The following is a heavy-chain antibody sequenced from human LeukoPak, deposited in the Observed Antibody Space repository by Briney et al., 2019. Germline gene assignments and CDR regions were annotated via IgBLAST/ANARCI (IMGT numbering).Heavy chain of an antibody. D-gene: IGHD3-10*01. J-gene: IGHJ2*01. Sequence: GGSLRLSCAASGFTFSSYGMHWVRQAPGKGLEWVSAISGSGGSTYCADSVKGRFTISRDNSKNTLYLQMNSLRAEDTAVYYCAKGLVRGVWYFDLWGRGTLVTVSS. V-gene: IGHV3-23*01. CDR3: AKGLVRGVWYFDL. CDR2: ISGSGGST. CDR1: GFTFSSYG.